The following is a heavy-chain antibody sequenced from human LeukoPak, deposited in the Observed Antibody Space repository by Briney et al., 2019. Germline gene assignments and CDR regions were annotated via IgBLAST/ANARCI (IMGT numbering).Heavy chain of an antibody. Sequence: PGGSLRPSCAASGFTFSSYAMRWVRQAPGKGLEWVAVISYDGSNKYYADSVKGRFTISRDNSKNTLYLQMNSLRAEDTAVYYCARSIGYSSGWYAYWGQGTLVTVSS. CDR3: ARSIGYSSGWYAY. D-gene: IGHD6-19*01. V-gene: IGHV3-30*04. J-gene: IGHJ4*02. CDR2: ISYDGSNK. CDR1: GFTFSSYA.